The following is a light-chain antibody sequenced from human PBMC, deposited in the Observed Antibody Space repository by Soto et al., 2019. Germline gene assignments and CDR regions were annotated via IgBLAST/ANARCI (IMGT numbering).Light chain of an antibody. CDR1: KNDIGVYDF. CDR3: KSYAGSNTYV. J-gene: IGLJ1*01. V-gene: IGLV2-8*01. CDR2: EDV. Sequence: QSALTQPPSASGSPGQSVTISCTGTKNDIGVYDFVSWYQHHPGKAPRLIIYEDVQRPSGVPDRFSGSKSGNTASLTVSGLQAEDEADYFCKSYAGSNTYVFGSGTKLTVL.